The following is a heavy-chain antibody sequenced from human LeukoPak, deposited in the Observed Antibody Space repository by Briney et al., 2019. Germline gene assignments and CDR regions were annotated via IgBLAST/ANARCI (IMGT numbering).Heavy chain of an antibody. CDR1: GYTFTNYG. D-gene: IGHD2-2*01. CDR2: ISAYNGNT. CDR3: ARIFGLYCSSTSCYGDYFDY. Sequence: ASVMVSCKASGYTFTNYGISWVRQAPGQGLEWMGWISAYNGNTNYAQKLQGRVTMTTDTSTSTAYMELRSLRSDDTAVYYCARIFGLYCSSTSCYGDYFDYWGQGTLVTVSS. J-gene: IGHJ4*02. V-gene: IGHV1-18*04.